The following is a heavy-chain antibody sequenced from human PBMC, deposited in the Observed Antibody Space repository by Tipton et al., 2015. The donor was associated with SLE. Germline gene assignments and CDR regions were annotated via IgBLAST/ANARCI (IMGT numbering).Heavy chain of an antibody. CDR3: ARTIPAPGHWYFDL. Sequence: QVQLVQSGAEVKKPGASVKVSCKASGYTFTNYYLHWVRQAPGQGLEWMGVINPSGGNTTNTQKFQGRVAMTRDTSTSTVYMELSSLRSEDTAVYSCARTIPAPGHWYFDLWGRGTLVTVSS. J-gene: IGHJ2*01. CDR1: GYTFTNYY. V-gene: IGHV1-46*01. CDR2: INPSGGNT. D-gene: IGHD2-2*01.